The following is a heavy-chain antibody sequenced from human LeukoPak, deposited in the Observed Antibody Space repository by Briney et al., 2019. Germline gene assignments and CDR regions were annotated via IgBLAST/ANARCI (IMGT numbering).Heavy chain of an antibody. J-gene: IGHJ6*03. Sequence: SSETLSLTCTVSGGSISSYYWSWIRQPPGKGLEWIGNIYYDGSTYYNPSLKSRVTISVDTSKNQFSLKLSSVTAADTAVYYCARHSINNFYYYYYMDVWGKGTTVTVSS. CDR3: ARHSINNFYYYYYMDV. CDR1: GGSISSYY. V-gene: IGHV4-59*04. CDR2: IYYDGST. D-gene: IGHD1-20*01.